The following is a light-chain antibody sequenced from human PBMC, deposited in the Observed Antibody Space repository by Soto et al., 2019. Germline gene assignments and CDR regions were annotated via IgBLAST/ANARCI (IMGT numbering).Light chain of an antibody. CDR1: QSLVHSDGNTY. Sequence: DVVLTQTPLSSPVTPGQPASISCKSSQSLVHSDGNTYLSWLQQRPGQPQRLLIYQISNRFSGVPDRFSCSGAGTDFTLKISRVEAEDVGVYYCMQFAHFPRTFGQGTKVEIK. CDR2: QIS. CDR3: MQFAHFPRT. V-gene: IGKV2-24*01. J-gene: IGKJ1*01.